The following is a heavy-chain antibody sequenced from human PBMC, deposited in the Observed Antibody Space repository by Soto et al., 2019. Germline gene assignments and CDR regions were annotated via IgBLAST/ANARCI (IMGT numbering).Heavy chain of an antibody. CDR1: GFTFSDYY. D-gene: IGHD3-3*01. Sequence: QVQLVESGGDLVKPGGSLRLSCAASGFTFSDYYMSWIRQAPGKGLEWISYISGSGSSIYYADSVKGRFTISRDNANNSLLLQMNSLRAEDTAVYYCARALTIFEGMDVWGQGTTVTVSS. CDR3: ARALTIFEGMDV. CDR2: ISGSGSSI. J-gene: IGHJ6*02. V-gene: IGHV3-11*01.